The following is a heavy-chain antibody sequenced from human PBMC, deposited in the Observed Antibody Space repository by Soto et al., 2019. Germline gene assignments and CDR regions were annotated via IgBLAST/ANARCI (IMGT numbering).Heavy chain of an antibody. CDR3: ARHIDHPTENWFDP. CDR2: MNPNSGNT. V-gene: IGHV1-8*01. J-gene: IGHJ5*02. D-gene: IGHD2-21*01. Sequence: QVQLVQSGAEVKKPGASVKVSCKASGYTFTSYDINWVRQATGQGLEWMGWMNPNSGNTGYAQKFQGRVTMTRNTXXSTAYMELRSLRSEDTAVYYCARHIDHPTENWFDPWGQGTLVTVSS. CDR1: GYTFTSYD.